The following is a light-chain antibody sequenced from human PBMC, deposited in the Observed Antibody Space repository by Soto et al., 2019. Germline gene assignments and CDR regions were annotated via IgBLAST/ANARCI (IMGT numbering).Light chain of an antibody. CDR2: AAS. J-gene: IGKJ1*01. V-gene: IGKV1-39*01. Sequence: HVSNCTPSLSPSVGGRVTITCRASQSISSYLNWYQQKPGKAPKLLIYAASSLQSGVPSRFSGGGSGTDFTLTISSLQPEDFATYYCQQSYSTPRTFAQGAKVDI. CDR1: QSISSY. CDR3: QQSYSTPRT.